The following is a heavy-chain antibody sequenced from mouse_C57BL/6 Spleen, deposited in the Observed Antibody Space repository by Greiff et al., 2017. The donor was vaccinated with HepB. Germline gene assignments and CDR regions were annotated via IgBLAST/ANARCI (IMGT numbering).Heavy chain of an antibody. CDR2: ISSGGGYI. CDR1: GFTFSSYG. V-gene: IGHV5-9-1*02. CDR3: TSEVYSGSCPACFDY. J-gene: IGHJ3*01. Sequence: EVQLLESGDGLVKPGASLKLSCEASGFTFSSYGMSWVRQTPEKRLEWVGYISSGGGYINYADTVKGRCTISRDKARNTLYLQMSSLKSEDTAVYYFTSEVYSGSCPACFDYWGPGTMVTVSA.